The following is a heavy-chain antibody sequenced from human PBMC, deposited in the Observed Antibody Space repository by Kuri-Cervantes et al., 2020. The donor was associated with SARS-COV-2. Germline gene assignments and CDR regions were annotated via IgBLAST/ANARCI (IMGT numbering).Heavy chain of an antibody. Sequence: SETLSLTCAVYGGSFSGYYWSWIRQPPEKGLEWIGEINHSGSTNYNPSLKSRVTISVDTSKNQFSLKLSSVTAADTAVYYCARAGVRVLIDLYSNPGFDYWGQGTLVTVSS. J-gene: IGHJ4*02. CDR3: ARAGVRVLIDLYSNPGFDY. CDR2: INHSGST. D-gene: IGHD4-11*01. V-gene: IGHV4-34*01. CDR1: GGSFSGYY.